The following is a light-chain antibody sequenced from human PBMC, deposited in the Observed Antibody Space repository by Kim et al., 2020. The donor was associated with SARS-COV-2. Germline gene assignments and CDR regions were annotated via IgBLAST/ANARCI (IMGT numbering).Light chain of an antibody. J-gene: IGLJ2*01. CDR2: GGN. CDR1: SGSIANNY. V-gene: IGLV6-57*01. Sequence: KRVTIYCTRSSGSIANNYVQWYQQRPGSTPTAVIYGGNQRPSGVPDRFSGSIDSSSNSASLTISGLKTEDEADYYCQSYDSSNHGVFGGGTQLTVL. CDR3: QSYDSSNHGV.